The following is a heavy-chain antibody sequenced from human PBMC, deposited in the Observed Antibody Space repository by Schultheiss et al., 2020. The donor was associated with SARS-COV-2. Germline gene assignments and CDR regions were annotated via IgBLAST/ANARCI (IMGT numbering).Heavy chain of an antibody. V-gene: IGHV4-59*12. Sequence: SETLSLTCTVSGGSISSYYWSWIRQPPGKGLEWIGYIYYSGSTNYNPSLKSRVTMSVDTSKNQFSLKLSSVTAADTAVYYCARDGSVVTSPFDYWGQGTLVTVSS. D-gene: IGHD4-23*01. J-gene: IGHJ4*02. CDR3: ARDGSVVTSPFDY. CDR1: GGSISSYY. CDR2: IYYSGST.